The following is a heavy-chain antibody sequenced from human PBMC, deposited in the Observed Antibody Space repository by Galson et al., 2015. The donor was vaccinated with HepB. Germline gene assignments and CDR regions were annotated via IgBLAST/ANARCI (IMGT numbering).Heavy chain of an antibody. CDR2: ISAYNGNT. CDR3: ASGMNFYNWFDP. Sequence: SVKVSCKASGCTFTSYAISWVRQAPGQGLEWMGWISAYNGNTNYAQKLQGRVTMTTDTSTSTAYMELRSLRSDDTAVYYCASGMNFYNWFDPWGQGTLVTVSS. J-gene: IGHJ5*02. D-gene: IGHD1-7*01. CDR1: GCTFTSYA. V-gene: IGHV1-18*01.